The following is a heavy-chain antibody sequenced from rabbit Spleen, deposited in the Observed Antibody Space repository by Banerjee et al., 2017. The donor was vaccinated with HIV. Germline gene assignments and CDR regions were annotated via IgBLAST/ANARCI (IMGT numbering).Heavy chain of an antibody. CDR2: INASTGKP. CDR1: GFSFSDRDV. Sequence: QEQLVESGGGLVQPTGSLTLTCKASGFSFSDRDVMCWVRQAPGKGLQWIACINASTGKPVYATWASGRFTISRTSSTAVTLRMTSLTAADRATYFCARDLVGVIGWNFGWWDPGTLVTVS. J-gene: IGHJ6*01. D-gene: IGHD4-1*01. CDR3: ARDLVGVIGWNFGW. V-gene: IGHV1S45*01.